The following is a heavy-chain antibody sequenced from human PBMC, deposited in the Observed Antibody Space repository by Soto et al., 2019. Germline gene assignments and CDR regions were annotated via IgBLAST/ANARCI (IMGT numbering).Heavy chain of an antibody. D-gene: IGHD6-13*01. V-gene: IGHV1-3*01. CDR2: INAGNGNT. Sequence: ASVKVSCKPSGYTFTSYAMHWVRQAPGQRLEWMGWINAGNGNTKYSQKFQGRVTITRDTSASTAYMELSSLRSEDTAVYYCARSKGGIAAAGTDYYYGMDVWG. CDR1: GYTFTSYA. CDR3: ARSKGGIAAAGTDYYYGMDV. J-gene: IGHJ6*02.